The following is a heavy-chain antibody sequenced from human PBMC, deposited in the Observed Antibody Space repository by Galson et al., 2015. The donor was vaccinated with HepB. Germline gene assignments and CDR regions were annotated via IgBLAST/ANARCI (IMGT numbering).Heavy chain of an antibody. V-gene: IGHV5-51*01. J-gene: IGHJ4*02. CDR3: VRHGDCTSSTCYWIDS. CDR1: GYRFTDYW. D-gene: IGHD2-2*01. CDR2: IYPGDSDA. Sequence: QSGAEVKKPGESLKISCQGFGYRFTDYWIGWVRQMPGKGLEWLGHIYPGDSDARYSPSFQDQVTISADKSITTAYLQWSSLKASDSGIYYCVRHGDCTSSTCYWIDSWCQGTLVTVSA.